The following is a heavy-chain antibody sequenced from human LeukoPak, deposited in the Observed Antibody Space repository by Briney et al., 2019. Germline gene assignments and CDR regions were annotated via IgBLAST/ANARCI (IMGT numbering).Heavy chain of an antibody. CDR1: GFTFDDYA. CDR2: ISWNSGSI. Sequence: QPGGSLRLSCAASGFTFDDYAMHWVRQAPGKGLEWVSGISWNSGSIGYADSVKGRFTISRDNAKNSLYLQMNSLRAEDTAMYYCARGKSGFDYWGQGTLVTVSS. V-gene: IGHV3-9*01. D-gene: IGHD1-26*01. J-gene: IGHJ4*02. CDR3: ARGKSGFDY.